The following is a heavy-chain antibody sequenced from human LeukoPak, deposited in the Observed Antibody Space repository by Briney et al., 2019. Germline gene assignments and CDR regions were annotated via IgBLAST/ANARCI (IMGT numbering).Heavy chain of an antibody. CDR3: ARRRAVAGTQYFDY. D-gene: IGHD6-19*01. J-gene: IGHJ4*02. V-gene: IGHV4-34*01. CDR1: GGSFSGYY. CDR2: INHSGST. Sequence: SETLSLTCAVYGGSFSGYYWSWIRQPPGKGLEWIGEINHSGSTNYNPSLKSRVTISVDTSKNQFSLKLSSVTAADTAVYYCARRRAVAGTQYFDYWGQGTLVTVSS.